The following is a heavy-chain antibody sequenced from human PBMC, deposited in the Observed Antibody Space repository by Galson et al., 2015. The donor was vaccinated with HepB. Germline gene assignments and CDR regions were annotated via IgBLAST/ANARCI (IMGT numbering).Heavy chain of an antibody. CDR1: GYTFTSYY. CDR2: INPSGGST. Sequence: SVKVSCKASGYTFTSYYMHWVRQAPGQGLEWMGIINPSGGSTSYAQKFQGRVTMTRDTSTSTVYMELSSLRSEDTAVYYCARVLVCGGSCYSSRKGYYYYGMDVWGQGTTVTVSS. D-gene: IGHD2-15*01. J-gene: IGHJ6*02. CDR3: ARVLVCGGSCYSSRKGYYYYGMDV. V-gene: IGHV1-46*01.